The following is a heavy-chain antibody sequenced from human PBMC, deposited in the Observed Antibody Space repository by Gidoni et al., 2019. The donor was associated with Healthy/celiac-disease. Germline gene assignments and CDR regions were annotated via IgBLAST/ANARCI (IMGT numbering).Heavy chain of an antibody. Sequence: EVQLVESGGGLVKPGGSLRLSCAASGFTFCNAWMSWVRQAPGKGLEWVGRIKSKTDGGTTDYAAPVKGRFTISRDDSKNTLYLQMNSLKTEDTAVYYCTTDRDYDYVWGSYRLFDYWGQGTLVTVSS. CDR2: IKSKTDGGTT. CDR1: GFTFCNAW. CDR3: TTDRDYDYVWGSYRLFDY. V-gene: IGHV3-15*01. D-gene: IGHD3-16*02. J-gene: IGHJ4*02.